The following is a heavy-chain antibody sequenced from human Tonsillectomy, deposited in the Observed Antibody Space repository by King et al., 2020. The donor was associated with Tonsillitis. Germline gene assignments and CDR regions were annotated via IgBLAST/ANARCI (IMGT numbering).Heavy chain of an antibody. CDR3: ATGEERSLQFGPFDP. D-gene: IGHD5-24*01. CDR2: IIPIFGTE. Sequence: QLVQSGAEVKKPGSSVKVSCKASGGTFSSYAISWVRQAPGQGLEWMGGIIPIFGTENYARKFQGRVTITADESTSTAYMGLSSLRYEDTALYYSATGEERSLQFGPFDPWGQGTLVTVSS. V-gene: IGHV1-69*01. CDR1: GGTFSSYA. J-gene: IGHJ5*02.